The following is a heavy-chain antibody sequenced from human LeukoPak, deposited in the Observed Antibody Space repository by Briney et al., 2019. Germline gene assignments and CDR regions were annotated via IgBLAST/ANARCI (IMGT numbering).Heavy chain of an antibody. D-gene: IGHD4-17*01. J-gene: IGHJ4*02. CDR3: ARDENYGFDY. V-gene: IGHV3-30-3*01. CDR2: ISYDGSNK. Sequence: GGSLRLSCAASGFPFSSYSMTWVRQAPGKGLEWVAVISYDGSNKYYADSVKGRFTISRDNSKNTLYLQMNSLRAEDAAVYYCARDENYGFDYWGQGTLVTVSS. CDR1: GFPFSSYS.